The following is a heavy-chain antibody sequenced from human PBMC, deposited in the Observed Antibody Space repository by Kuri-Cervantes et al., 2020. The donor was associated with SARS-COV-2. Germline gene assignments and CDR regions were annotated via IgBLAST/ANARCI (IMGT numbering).Heavy chain of an antibody. CDR3: AKDNPTYYDFWSGYSSYGLDV. V-gene: IGHV3-43*02. J-gene: IGHJ6*02. CDR2: ISVDGGST. Sequence: GESLKISCAASGFTFSSYGMHWVRQAPGKGLEWVAIISVDGGSTYYADSVRGRFTISRDNSKNSLYLQMNSLRTEDTALYYCAKDNPTYYDFWSGYSSYGLDVWGQGTTVTVSS. CDR1: GFTFSSYG. D-gene: IGHD3-3*01.